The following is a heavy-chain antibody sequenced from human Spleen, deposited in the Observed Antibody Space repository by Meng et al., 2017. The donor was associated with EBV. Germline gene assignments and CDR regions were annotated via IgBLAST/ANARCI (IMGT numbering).Heavy chain of an antibody. J-gene: IGHJ4*02. Sequence: QLVEVGGGVKEPGAIVKLSSKASGYNFINSAIHWVRQAPGQRLEWMGCIHGGTGNTKYSQNFQGRVTITRDTSASIAYMEVSSLSSDDTAVYYCARGRLYDDNFFWYYWGQGTLVTVSS. D-gene: IGHD2-8*01. CDR2: IHGGTGNT. CDR3: ARGRLYDDNFFWYY. CDR1: GYNFINSA. V-gene: IGHV1-3*01.